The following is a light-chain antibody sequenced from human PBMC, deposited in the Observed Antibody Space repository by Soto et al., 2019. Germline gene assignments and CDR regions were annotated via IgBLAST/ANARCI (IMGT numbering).Light chain of an antibody. V-gene: IGKV3-20*01. J-gene: IGKJ3*01. CDR2: GAS. CDR1: QGVSTNY. Sequence: EIVLTQSPGTLSLSPGDRATLSCRASQGVSTNYLAWYKQKLGQAPKLLIYGASSRSTGIPDRFSGNGSGTDCNLTISRLEPEAFAVYYCHQYGSTPFTFGPGTKVDIK. CDR3: HQYGSTPFT.